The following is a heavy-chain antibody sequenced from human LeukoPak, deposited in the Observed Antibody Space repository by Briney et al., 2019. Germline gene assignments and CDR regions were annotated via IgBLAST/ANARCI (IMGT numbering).Heavy chain of an antibody. J-gene: IGHJ3*02. CDR1: GFPFSEHD. D-gene: IGHD3-10*01. CDR3: ARRTYGDFAI. Sequence: GGSLRLSCAASGFPFSEHDMNWVRQAPGKGLEWVSYISSSGSDKYYPDSVKGRLTISRDNAKNSLYLQMNSLRAEDTAVYYCARRTYGDFAIWGQGTKVTVSS. CDR2: ISSSGSDK. V-gene: IGHV3-48*03.